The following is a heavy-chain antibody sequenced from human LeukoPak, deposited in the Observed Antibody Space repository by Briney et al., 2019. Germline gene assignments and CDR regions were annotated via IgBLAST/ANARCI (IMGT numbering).Heavy chain of an antibody. D-gene: IGHD6-19*01. V-gene: IGHV5-10-1*01. CDR3: ARHAGAGPVDY. J-gene: IGHJ4*02. CDR1: GYSFTSYW. Sequence: GESLKISCKGSGYSFTSYWISWVRQMPGKGLXWMGRXDXSXXXTXXXXXFQXXVTIXXDKSISTAYLQWSSLKASDTAMYYCARHAGAGPVDYWGQGTLVTASS. CDR2: XDXSXXXT.